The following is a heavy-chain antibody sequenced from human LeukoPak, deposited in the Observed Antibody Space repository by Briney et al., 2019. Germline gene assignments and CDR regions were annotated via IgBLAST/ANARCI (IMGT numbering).Heavy chain of an antibody. D-gene: IGHD3-16*02. CDR2: ISGSGGST. Sequence: GGSLRLSCAASGFTFSSYAMSWVRQAPGKGLEWVSAISGSGGSTYYADSVKGRFTISRDSSKNTLYLQMNSLRAEDTAVYYCAKVLGELSSLDYWGQGTLVTVSS. V-gene: IGHV3-23*01. J-gene: IGHJ4*02. CDR3: AKVLGELSSLDY. CDR1: GFTFSSYA.